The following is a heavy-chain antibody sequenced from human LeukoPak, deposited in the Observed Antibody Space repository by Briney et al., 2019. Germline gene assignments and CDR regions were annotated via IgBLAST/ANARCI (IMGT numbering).Heavy chain of an antibody. CDR1: GGSISSSSYY. Sequence: SETLSLTCTVSGGSISSSSYYWGWIRQPPGKGLEWIGSIYYSGSTYYNPSLKSRVTISVDTSKNQFSLKLSSATAADTAVYYCARTPGRIDAFDIWGQGTMVTVSS. D-gene: IGHD1-14*01. CDR3: ARTPGRIDAFDI. V-gene: IGHV4-39*07. J-gene: IGHJ3*02. CDR2: IYYSGST.